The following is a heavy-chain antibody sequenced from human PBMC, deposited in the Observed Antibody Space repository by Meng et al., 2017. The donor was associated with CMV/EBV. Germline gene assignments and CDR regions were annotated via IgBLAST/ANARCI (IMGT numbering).Heavy chain of an antibody. CDR3: ARGRGSWYFVDY. D-gene: IGHD6-13*01. CDR2: INHSGST. J-gene: IGHJ4*02. V-gene: IGHV4-34*01. Sequence: QVQLQQWGAGLLKPAETLSRTCAVYGGSFSGYYWSWIRQPPEKGLEWIGEINHSGSTNYNPSLKSRVTISVDTSKNQFSLKLSSVTAADTAVYYCARGRGSWYFVDYWGQGTLVTVSS. CDR1: GGSFSGYY.